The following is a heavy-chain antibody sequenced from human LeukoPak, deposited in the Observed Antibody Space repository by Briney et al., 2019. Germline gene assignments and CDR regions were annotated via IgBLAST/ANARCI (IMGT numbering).Heavy chain of an antibody. CDR3: ARPSRWELLGAFDI. CDR2: MSGSGGYT. Sequence: PGGSLRLSCGASGFTFSSYAMSWVRQAPGRGLEWVSTMSGSGGYTYYADSVKGRFTISRDNSKNTLYLQMNSLRAEDTAVYYCARPSRWELLGAFDIWGQGTMVTVSS. V-gene: IGHV3-23*01. J-gene: IGHJ3*02. CDR1: GFTFSSYA. D-gene: IGHD1-26*01.